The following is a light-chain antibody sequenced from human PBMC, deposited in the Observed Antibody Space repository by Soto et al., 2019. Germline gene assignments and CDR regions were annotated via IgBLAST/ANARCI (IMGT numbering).Light chain of an antibody. Sequence: QSALTQPASVSGSPGQSITISCTGTSTDVGGYKYVSWYQQHPGTAPKLMIFEVNDRPSGVSDRFSGSKSGNTASLTISGLQPEDEADYYCSSFSNSSTPYVFGTGTKLTVL. V-gene: IGLV2-14*01. CDR1: STDVGGYKY. CDR3: SSFSNSSTPYV. CDR2: EVN. J-gene: IGLJ1*01.